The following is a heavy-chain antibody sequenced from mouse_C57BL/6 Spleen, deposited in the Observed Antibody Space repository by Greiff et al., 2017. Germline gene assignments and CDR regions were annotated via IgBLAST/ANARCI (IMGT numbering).Heavy chain of an antibody. CDR2: IYPRDGST. D-gene: IGHD2-4*01. V-gene: IGHV1-85*01. CDR1: GYTFTSYD. CDR3: ARYYYDYDEGIDY. Sequence: QVQLKESGPELVKPGASVKLSCKASGYTFTSYDINWVKQRPGQGLEWIGWIYPRDGSTKYNEKFKGKATLTVDTSSSTAYMERHSLTSEDSAVYFCARYYYDYDEGIDYWGQGTTLTVSS. J-gene: IGHJ2*01.